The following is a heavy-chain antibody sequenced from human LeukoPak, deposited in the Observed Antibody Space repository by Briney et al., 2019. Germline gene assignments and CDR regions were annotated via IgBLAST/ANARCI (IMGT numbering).Heavy chain of an antibody. V-gene: IGHV3-7*04. CDR1: GFPFSSYW. CDR2: IKQDGSKK. Sequence: GGSLRLSCVASGFPFSSYWMTWVRQAPGKGLEWVANIKQDGSKKSYVDSVKGRFTISRDNARNSLYLQMNSLRAEDTAIYYCARVGYIDEGIDYWGQGTLVTVSS. D-gene: IGHD5-24*01. CDR3: ARVGYIDEGIDY. J-gene: IGHJ4*02.